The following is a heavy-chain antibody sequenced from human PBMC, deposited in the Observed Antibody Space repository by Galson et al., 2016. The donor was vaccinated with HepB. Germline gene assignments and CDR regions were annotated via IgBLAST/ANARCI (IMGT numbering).Heavy chain of an antibody. CDR2: ISSTSSPTI. D-gene: IGHD5/OR15-5a*01. J-gene: IGHJ6*03. V-gene: IGHV3-48*02. Sequence: SLRLSCAASGFTFSTYDMNWVRQAPGKGLEWVSYISSTSSPTIYYADSVKGRFIISRDNAKNSLYLQMNSLRDEDTAVYYCARGVGPAYMDVWGKGTTVTVSS. CDR1: GFTFSTYD. CDR3: ARGVGPAYMDV.